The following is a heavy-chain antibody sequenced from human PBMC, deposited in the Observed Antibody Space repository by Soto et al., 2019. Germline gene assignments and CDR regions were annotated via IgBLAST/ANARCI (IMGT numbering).Heavy chain of an antibody. D-gene: IGHD6-13*01. CDR1: SGTFSSYA. Sequence: SVNRACKASSGTFSSYAISWVRQAPGQGLEWMGGTIPIFGTANYAQKLQGRVTITADKSTSTAYMELSSLRSEDTAVYYCAIIAAAAYKWIDPCDQGPLVTLS. CDR2: TIPIFGTA. CDR3: AIIAAAAYKWIDP. J-gene: IGHJ5*02. V-gene: IGHV1-69*06.